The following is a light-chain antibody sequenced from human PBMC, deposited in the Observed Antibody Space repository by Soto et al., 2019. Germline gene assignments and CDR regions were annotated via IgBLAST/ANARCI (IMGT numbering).Light chain of an antibody. CDR3: QQYLSYPYT. Sequence: AIRMTQSPSSFSASTGDRVTITCRASQGISSYLAWYQQKPGKAPKLLIYAAATLQRGAPSRFSASGSGTDFTLTISRLQSEDFATYCSQQYLSYPYTGGQGTKLEI. CDR1: QGISSY. J-gene: IGKJ2*01. V-gene: IGKV1-8*01. CDR2: AAA.